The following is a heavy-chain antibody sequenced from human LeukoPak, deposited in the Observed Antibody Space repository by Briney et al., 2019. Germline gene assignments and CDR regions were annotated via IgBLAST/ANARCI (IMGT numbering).Heavy chain of an antibody. CDR3: ARAGSGYYNDAFDI. CDR1: GVSISSGGYS. D-gene: IGHD3-22*01. CDR2: IYHSGST. Sequence: SQTLSLTCAVSGVSISSGGYSWGWIRQPPGKGLEWIGYIYHSGSTYYNPSLKSRVTISVDRSKNQFSLKLSSVTAADTAVYYCARAGSGYYNDAFDIWGQGTMVTVSS. J-gene: IGHJ3*02. V-gene: IGHV4-30-2*01.